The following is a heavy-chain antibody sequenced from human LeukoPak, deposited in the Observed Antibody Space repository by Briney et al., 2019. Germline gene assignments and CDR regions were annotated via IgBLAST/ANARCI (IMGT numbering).Heavy chain of an antibody. CDR2: INTNTGNP. CDR3: ATPPLYYDILTGDKYYYYYYYMDV. D-gene: IGHD3-9*01. J-gene: IGHJ6*03. V-gene: IGHV7-4-1*02. CDR1: GYTFTSYA. Sequence: GASAKVSCKASGYTFTSYAMNWVRQAPGQGLEWMGWINTNTGNPTYAQGFTGRFVFSLDTSVSTAYLQISSLKAEDTAVYYCATPPLYYDILTGDKYYYYYYYMDVWGKGTTVTVSS.